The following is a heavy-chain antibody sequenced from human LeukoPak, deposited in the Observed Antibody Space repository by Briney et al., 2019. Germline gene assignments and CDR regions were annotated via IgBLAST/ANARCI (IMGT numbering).Heavy chain of an antibody. Sequence: PGGSLRLSCAASGFTVSSNYMSWVRQAPGKGLEWVSVIYSGGSTYYADSVKGRFTISRDNAKNTLYLQMNSLRAEDTAVYYCARGLAFDYYYMDVWGKGTTVTVSS. CDR2: IYSGGST. V-gene: IGHV3-53*01. J-gene: IGHJ6*03. CDR3: ARGLAFDYYYMDV. D-gene: IGHD6-6*01. CDR1: GFTVSSNY.